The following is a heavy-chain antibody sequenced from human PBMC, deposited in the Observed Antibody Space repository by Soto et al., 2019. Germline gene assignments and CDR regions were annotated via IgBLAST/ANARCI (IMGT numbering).Heavy chain of an antibody. CDR3: ARDVTNPGVGFDP. CDR1: GGSISNRDYY. Sequence: PSETLSLTCTVSGGSISNRDYYWSLIRQPPGKGLEWIGYIYYSGSTYYNPSLKSRVTISVDTSKNQFSLKLSSVTAADTAVYYCARDVTNPGVGFDPWGQGTLVPSPQ. D-gene: IGHD2-15*01. V-gene: IGHV4-30-4*01. CDR2: IYYSGST. J-gene: IGHJ5*02.